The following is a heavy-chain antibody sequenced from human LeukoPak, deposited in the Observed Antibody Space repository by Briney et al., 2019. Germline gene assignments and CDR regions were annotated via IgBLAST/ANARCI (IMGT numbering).Heavy chain of an antibody. J-gene: IGHJ4*02. D-gene: IGHD2-21*01. CDR3: ARAPVTSCRGAFCYPFDL. CDR2: TSRGDDGT. V-gene: IGHV3-23*01. CDR1: GFPLSSYA. Sequence: GGSLRLSCAASGFPLSSYAMSWVGQVPGKGRGGVSATSRGDDGTYHADSVRGRFTIYRDNFRNTLYLQMNRLRVEDAALYYCARAPVTSCRGAFCYPFDLWGQGVLVTVSS.